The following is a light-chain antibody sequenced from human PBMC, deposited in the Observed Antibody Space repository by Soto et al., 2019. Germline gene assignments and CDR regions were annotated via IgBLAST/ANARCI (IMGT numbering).Light chain of an antibody. Sequence: DIQMTQSPASLSASLGDKVTIACRTGQTISRSLNWYHHRPGKAPRLLVYAATTLQSGVPSRFSGSGSGTDFNLTISSLQPEDFATYYCQQSFSIPFTFGPGTKVDIK. CDR2: AAT. V-gene: IGKV1-39*01. CDR1: QTISRS. J-gene: IGKJ3*01. CDR3: QQSFSIPFT.